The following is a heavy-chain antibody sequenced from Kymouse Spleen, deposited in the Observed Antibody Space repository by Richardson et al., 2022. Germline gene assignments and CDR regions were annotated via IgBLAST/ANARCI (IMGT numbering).Heavy chain of an antibody. D-gene: IGHD3-10*01. CDR3: AREGVTMVRGVITYYYYYGMDV. CDR1: GYTFTGYY. Sequence: QVQLVQSGAEVKKPGASVKVSCKASGYTFTGYYMHWVRQAPGQGLEWMGWINPNSGGTNYAQKFQGWVTMTRDTSISTAYMELSRLRSDDTAVYYCAREGVTMVRGVITYYYYYGMDVWGQGTTVTVSS. V-gene: IGHV1-2*04. J-gene: IGHJ6*02. CDR2: INPNSGGT.